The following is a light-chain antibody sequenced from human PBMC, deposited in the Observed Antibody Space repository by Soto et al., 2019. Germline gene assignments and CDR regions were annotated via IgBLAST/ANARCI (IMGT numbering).Light chain of an antibody. CDR1: QSIGSG. J-gene: IGKJ1*01. CDR2: KAT. Sequence: DIQMTQSPSTLSASVGDGVTITCRASQSIGSGLAWYQQKPGKAPKLLIYKATNLQTGVPSRFSGSGSGTDFSLTISSLQPVDSATYYCQQYHYYWTFGQGTKVDVK. V-gene: IGKV1-5*03. CDR3: QQYHYYWT.